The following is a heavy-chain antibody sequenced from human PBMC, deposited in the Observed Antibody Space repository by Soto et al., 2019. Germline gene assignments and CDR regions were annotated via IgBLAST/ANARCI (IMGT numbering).Heavy chain of an antibody. CDR2: INHSGST. CDR3: ARGGGGGSYYYGMDV. D-gene: IGHD1-26*01. V-gene: IGHV4-34*01. Sequence: SETLSLTCAVYGGSFGGYYWSWIRQPPGRGLEWIGEINHSGSTNYNPSLKSRVTISVDTSKNQFSLKLSSVTAADTAVYYCARGGGGGSYYYGMDVWGQGTTVTVSS. CDR1: GGSFGGYY. J-gene: IGHJ6*01.